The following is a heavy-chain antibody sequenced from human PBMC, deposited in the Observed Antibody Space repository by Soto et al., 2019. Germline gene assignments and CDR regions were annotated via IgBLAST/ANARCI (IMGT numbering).Heavy chain of an antibody. V-gene: IGHV4-39*01. J-gene: IGHJ6*03. CDR1: GGSISSSSYY. CDR3: ARQKLQFLGYYYYMDV. D-gene: IGHD3-3*01. CDR2: IYYSGST. Sequence: SETLSLTCTVSGGSISSSSYYWGWIRQPPGKGLEWIGSIYYSGSTYYNPSLKSRVTVSVDTSKNQFSLKLSSVTAADTAVYYCARQKLQFLGYYYYMDVWGKGTTVTVSS.